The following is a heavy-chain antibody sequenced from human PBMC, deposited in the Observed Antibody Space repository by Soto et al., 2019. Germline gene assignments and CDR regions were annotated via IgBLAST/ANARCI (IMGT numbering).Heavy chain of an antibody. Sequence: ETLSLTCAVYGGSFSGYYWTWVRQPPGKGLEWIGNVDYSGTAYFSPSLATRVTFHADTSKNQFSLTLYSVTAADTAVYYCARITGRHLDYWGQGILVTVSS. J-gene: IGHJ4*02. D-gene: IGHD1-20*01. V-gene: IGHV4-34*01. CDR3: ARITGRHLDY. CDR2: VDYSGTA. CDR1: GGSFSGYY.